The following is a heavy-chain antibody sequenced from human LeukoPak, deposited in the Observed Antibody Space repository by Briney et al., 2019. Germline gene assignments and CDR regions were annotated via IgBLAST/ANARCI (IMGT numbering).Heavy chain of an antibody. D-gene: IGHD3-9*01. V-gene: IGHV3-74*03. CDR2: IDTDGTIT. CDR3: ARDLTGARDY. CDR1: PVTFGTSA. J-gene: IGHJ4*02. Sequence: PGGSLRLSCVGSPVTFGTSAMSWVRQAPGKGLVWVSRIDTDGTITSYADSVKGRFTISRDNAKSTLYLQMNSLRAEDTAVYYCARDLTGARDYWGQGTLVTVSS.